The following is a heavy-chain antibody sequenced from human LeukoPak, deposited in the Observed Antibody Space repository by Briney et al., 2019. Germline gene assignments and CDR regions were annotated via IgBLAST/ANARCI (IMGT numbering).Heavy chain of an antibody. CDR3: SWGIAVADH. Sequence: NASETLSLTCAVYGGSFSGYYWSWIRQPPVKGLEWIGEINHSGSTNYNPSLKSRVTISVDTSKNQFSLKLSSVTAADTAVYYCSWGIAVADHWGQGTLVTVSS. D-gene: IGHD6-19*01. CDR2: INHSGST. V-gene: IGHV4-34*01. J-gene: IGHJ4*02. CDR1: GGSFSGYY.